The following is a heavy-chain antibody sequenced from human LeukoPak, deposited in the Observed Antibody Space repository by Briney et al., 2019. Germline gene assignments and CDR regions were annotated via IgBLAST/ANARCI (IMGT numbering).Heavy chain of an antibody. J-gene: IGHJ5*02. Sequence: SETLSLTCTVTGGSISSSSYYWGWIRQPPGKGLEWIGSIYYSGSTYYNPSLKSRVTISVDTSKNQFSLKLSSVTAADTAVYYCATSRQLLDNWFDPWGQGTLVTVSS. CDR3: ATSRQLLDNWFDP. CDR2: IYYSGST. D-gene: IGHD2-2*01. V-gene: IGHV4-39*01. CDR1: GGSISSSSYY.